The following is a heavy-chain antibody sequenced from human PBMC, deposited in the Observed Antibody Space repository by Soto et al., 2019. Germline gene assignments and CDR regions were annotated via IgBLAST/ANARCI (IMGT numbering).Heavy chain of an antibody. CDR2: IYPGDSDT. J-gene: IGHJ4*02. CDR1: GYSFTSYW. CDR3: ARRLGYCSSTSCPFDY. D-gene: IGHD2-2*01. Sequence: PGESLKISCKGSGYSFTSYWLGWVRQMPGKGLEWMGIIYPGDSDTRYSPSFQGQVTISADKSISTAYLQWSSLKASDTAMYYCARRLGYCSSTSCPFDYWGQGTLVTVSS. V-gene: IGHV5-51*01.